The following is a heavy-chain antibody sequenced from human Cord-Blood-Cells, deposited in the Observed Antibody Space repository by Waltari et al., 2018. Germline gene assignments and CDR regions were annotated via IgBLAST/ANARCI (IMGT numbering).Heavy chain of an antibody. CDR2: INPNSGGT. Sequence: QVQLVQSGAEVQKPGASGKVSCKASGNTFTGHSMHWVRQAPGQGLEWMGWINPNSGGTNYAQKFQGRVTMTRDTSISTAYMELSRLRSDDTAVYYCARGYSGYDYAFDIWGQGTMVTVSS. V-gene: IGHV1-2*02. D-gene: IGHD5-12*01. J-gene: IGHJ3*02. CDR1: GNTFTGHS. CDR3: ARGYSGYDYAFDI.